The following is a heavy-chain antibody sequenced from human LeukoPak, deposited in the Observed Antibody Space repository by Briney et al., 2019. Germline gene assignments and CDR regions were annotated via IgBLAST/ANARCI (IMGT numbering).Heavy chain of an antibody. CDR2: IIPIFGQA. CDR1: GGTSSSYS. CDR3: AWQQLVRVTDQ. J-gene: IGHJ4*02. Sequence: SVTVSCKASGGTSSSYSFNWVRQAPGQGLEWMGGIIPIFGQANYAQKFHDRVTITADESTSTAYMELISLKYDDTAVYYCAWQQLVRVTDQWGQGTLVTVSS. V-gene: IGHV1-69*13. D-gene: IGHD6-13*01.